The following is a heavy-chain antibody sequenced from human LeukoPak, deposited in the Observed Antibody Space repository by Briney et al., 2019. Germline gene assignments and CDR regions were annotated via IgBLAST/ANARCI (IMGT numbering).Heavy chain of an antibody. CDR2: INPNSGGT. CDR3: ASSYYDSSGYYSGYYMDV. J-gene: IGHJ6*03. Sequence: ASVKVSCKSSGYTFTGYYMHWVRHAPGQGLEWMGWINPNSGGTNYAQKFQGRVTMTRDTSISTAYMEVSRLRSDDTAVYYCASSYYDSSGYYSGYYMDVWGKGTTVTISS. V-gene: IGHV1-2*02. CDR1: GYTFTGYY. D-gene: IGHD3-22*01.